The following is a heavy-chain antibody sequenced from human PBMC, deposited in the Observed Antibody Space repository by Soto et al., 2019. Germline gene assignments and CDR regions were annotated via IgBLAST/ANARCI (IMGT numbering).Heavy chain of an antibody. V-gene: IGHV1-58*01. J-gene: IGHJ6*02. CDR3: AAYPMITSYYHYAMDV. Sequence: GASVKVSCKGCGFSFLRSAVQWVRQARGQRLEWVGWIVVASGNTNYAQTFQDRVTITRDMSTSTAYMVLRGLRSEDTAVYYCAAYPMITSYYHYAMDVWGQGTTVSVSS. CDR1: GFSFLRSA. CDR2: IVVASGNT. D-gene: IGHD3-22*01.